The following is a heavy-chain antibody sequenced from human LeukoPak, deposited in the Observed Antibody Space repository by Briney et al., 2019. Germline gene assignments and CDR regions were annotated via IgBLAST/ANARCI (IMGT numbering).Heavy chain of an antibody. D-gene: IGHD3-16*02. CDR2: VHQTGSP. CDR3: AMLRLGELSLLANAYDI. V-gene: IGHV4-38-2*01. J-gene: IGHJ3*02. Sequence: PSETLSLTCDVSGSSVNSDQYWGWMRHSPGAGLEWIGSVHQTGSPYCNPSLGSRVSLSIDSTKNSFSLRLTSVTAADTAVYYCAMLRLGELSLLANAYDIWGQGTMVIVSS. CDR1: GSSVNSDQY.